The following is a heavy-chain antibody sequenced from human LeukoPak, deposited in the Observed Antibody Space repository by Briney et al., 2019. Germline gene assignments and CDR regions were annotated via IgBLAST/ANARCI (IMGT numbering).Heavy chain of an antibody. V-gene: IGHV3-49*04. J-gene: IGHJ6*02. CDR2: IRSKTYGGTT. Sequence: GRSLRLSCTVSGFTFGDHAMSWVRQAPGKGLEWVGFIRSKTYGGTTEYAASVKGRFIISRDDSTSIAYLQMNSLTTEDTAVYYCTRGTIQLWLYHGMDVWGQGTTVTVSS. CDR3: TRGTIQLWLYHGMDV. D-gene: IGHD5-18*01. CDR1: GFTFGDHA.